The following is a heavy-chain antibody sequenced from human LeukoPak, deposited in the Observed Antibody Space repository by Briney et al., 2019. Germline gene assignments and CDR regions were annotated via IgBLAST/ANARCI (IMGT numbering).Heavy chain of an antibody. V-gene: IGHV3-7*01. CDR2: IKQDGSEK. CDR3: ARAGPMGWLPPYYYYMDV. Sequence: PGGSLRLSCAASGFTFSSYWMSWVRQAPGKGLEWVASIKQDGSEKYYVDSVKGRFTISRDNAKNSLYLQMNSLRAEDTAVYYCARAGPMGWLPPYYYYMDVWGKGTTVTVSS. CDR1: GFTFSSYW. J-gene: IGHJ6*03. D-gene: IGHD3-3*01.